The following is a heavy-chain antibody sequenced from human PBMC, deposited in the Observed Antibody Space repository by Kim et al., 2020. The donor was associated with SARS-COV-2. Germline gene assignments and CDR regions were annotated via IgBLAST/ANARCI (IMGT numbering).Heavy chain of an antibody. V-gene: IGHV3-74*01. CDR3: AKVGDYDSSGFYAFFRP. J-gene: IGHJ5*02. D-gene: IGHD3-22*01. Sequence: SVKGRFTISRDNAKNTLYLQMNVLRTEDTAVYYCAKVGDYDSSGFYAFFRPGGQGTRVTVSS.